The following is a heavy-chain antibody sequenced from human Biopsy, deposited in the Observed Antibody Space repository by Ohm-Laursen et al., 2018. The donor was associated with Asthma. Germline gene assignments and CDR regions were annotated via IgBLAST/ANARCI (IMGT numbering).Heavy chain of an antibody. CDR3: ASDFPKDYVRYNFQF. Sequence: ASVKVSCKISGSSLPDLSMHWVRQAPGQGLAWMGGHDHEEVGTVIARRFQGRVTMTEDTSTDTAYMELSSLSSDDTAVYYCASDFPKDYVRYNFQFWGQGTLVTVSS. J-gene: IGHJ4*02. CDR1: GSSLPDLS. V-gene: IGHV1-24*01. CDR2: HDHEEVGT. D-gene: IGHD4-17*01.